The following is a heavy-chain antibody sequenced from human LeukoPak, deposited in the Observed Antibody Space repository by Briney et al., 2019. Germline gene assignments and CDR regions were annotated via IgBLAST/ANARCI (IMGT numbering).Heavy chain of an antibody. CDR1: GFTFRNYV. J-gene: IGHJ4*02. CDR3: AKGVAANSFWSGYNS. CDR2: ISATGLNI. V-gene: IGHV3-23*01. Sequence: GGSLRLSCAASGFTFRNYVMKWVRQAPGKGLEWVSSISATGLNIYYADSVKGRFTISRDNSQNTLYLQMNGLRVEDTAVYYCAKGVAANSFWSGYNSWGRGALVTVSS. D-gene: IGHD3-3*01.